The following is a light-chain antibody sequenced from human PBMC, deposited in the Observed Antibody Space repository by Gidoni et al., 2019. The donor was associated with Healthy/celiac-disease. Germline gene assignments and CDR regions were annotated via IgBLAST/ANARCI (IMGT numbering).Light chain of an antibody. CDR3: QQYYSSPFT. J-gene: IGKJ3*01. CDR1: QSVLSSSNNKNY. Sequence: DIVMTQSPDSLAVSLGERATINCKSSQSVLSSSNNKNYLAWYQQKPGQPPKLLIYWASTRESGVPDRFSGSGSGTDFTLTISSLQAEYVAVYYCQQYYSSPFTFGPGTKVDIK. V-gene: IGKV4-1*01. CDR2: WAS.